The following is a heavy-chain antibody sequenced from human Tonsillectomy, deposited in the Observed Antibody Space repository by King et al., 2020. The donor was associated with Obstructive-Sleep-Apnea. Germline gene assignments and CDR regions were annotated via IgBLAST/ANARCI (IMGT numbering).Heavy chain of an antibody. CDR3: AKDFKTVTTRGWYFDL. J-gene: IGHJ2*01. V-gene: IGHV3-30*18. D-gene: IGHD4-17*01. Sequence: VQLVESGGGVVQPGRSLRLSCAASGFNFSSYGMHWVRQAPGKGLEWVAVISYDGSNKYYADSVKGRFTISRDNSKNTLYLQMNSLRAEDTAVYYCAKDFKTVTTRGWYFDLWGRGTLVTVSS. CDR1: GFNFSSYG. CDR2: ISYDGSNK.